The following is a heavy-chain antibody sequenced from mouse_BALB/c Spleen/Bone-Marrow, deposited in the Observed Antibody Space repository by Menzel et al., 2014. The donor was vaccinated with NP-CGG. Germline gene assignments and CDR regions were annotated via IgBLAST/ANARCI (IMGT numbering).Heavy chain of an antibody. CDR1: GFSLTNYG. J-gene: IGHJ2*01. CDR2: IWSGGST. V-gene: IGHV2-2*02. CDR3: AKKPTIGTIGY. D-gene: IGHD2-14*01. Sequence: VKVVESGPGLVQPSQSLSITCTVSGFSLTNYGEHWVRQSPGKGLEWLGVIWSGGSTDYNAAFISRLTISKDNSKSQVFFKMNSLQANDTAIYYCAKKPTIGTIGYWGQGTTLTVSS.